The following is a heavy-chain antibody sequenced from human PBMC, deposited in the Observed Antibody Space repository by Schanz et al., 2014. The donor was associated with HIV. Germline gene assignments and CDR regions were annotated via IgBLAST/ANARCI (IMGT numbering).Heavy chain of an antibody. CDR2: ISYDGSNK. CDR1: RFTFSSHA. V-gene: IGHV3-30*03. D-gene: IGHD6-13*01. CDR3: AREDGSSWRDYYYGMDV. Sequence: VQLVQSGGGVVQPGGSLRLSCAASRFTFSSHAMHWVRQAPDRGLEWVAVISYDGSNKYYVDSVKGRFTISRDNSKNTLYLQMNSLRAEDTAVYYCAREDGSSWRDYYYGMDVWGQGTTVTVSS. J-gene: IGHJ6*02.